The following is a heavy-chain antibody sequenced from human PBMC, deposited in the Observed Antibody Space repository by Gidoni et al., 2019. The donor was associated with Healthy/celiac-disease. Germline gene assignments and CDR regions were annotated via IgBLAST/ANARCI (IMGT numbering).Heavy chain of an antibody. J-gene: IGHJ6*02. Sequence: VQLVESGGGVVQPGRSLRLSCAASGFTFRRDGMHWVRQAPGKGLEWVAVIWYDGSNKYYADSVKGRFTISRDNSKNTLYLQMNSLRAEDTAVYYCAREWSIVVVPAAMDVWGQGTTVTVSS. D-gene: IGHD2-2*01. CDR3: AREWSIVVVPAAMDV. CDR1: GFTFRRDG. V-gene: IGHV3-33*01. CDR2: IWYDGSNK.